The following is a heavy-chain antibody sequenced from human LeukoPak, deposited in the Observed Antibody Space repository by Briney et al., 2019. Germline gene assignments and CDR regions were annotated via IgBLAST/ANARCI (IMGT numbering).Heavy chain of an antibody. CDR2: IYSGGST. Sequence: GGSLRLSCAASGFTFGGYWMSWVRQAPGKGLEWVSVIYSGGSTYYADSVKGRFTISRDNSKNTLYLQMNSLRAEDTAVYYCARGYYDSSGYYYQSYYFDYWGQGTLVTVSS. V-gene: IGHV3-66*01. J-gene: IGHJ4*02. CDR1: GFTFGGYW. D-gene: IGHD3-22*01. CDR3: ARGYYDSSGYYYQSYYFDY.